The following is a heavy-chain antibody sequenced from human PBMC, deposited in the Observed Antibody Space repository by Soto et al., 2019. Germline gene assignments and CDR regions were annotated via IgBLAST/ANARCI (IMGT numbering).Heavy chain of an antibody. CDR2: SNHRGSN. J-gene: IGHJ3*01. CDR1: GGSFDTYY. CDR3: ERGGSSDWQVALGL. D-gene: IGHD6-19*01. V-gene: IGHV4-34*01. Sequence: SETLSLTCVVSGGSFDTYYWNWIRQSPGKGLEWIGESNHRGSNNYSPSLKSRVTISLDTSKNQFSLKLTSVTAADTAVYYCERGGSSDWQVALGLWGQGTMVTVSS.